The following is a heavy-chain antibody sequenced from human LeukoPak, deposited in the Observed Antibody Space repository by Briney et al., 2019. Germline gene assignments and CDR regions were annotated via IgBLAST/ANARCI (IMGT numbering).Heavy chain of an antibody. D-gene: IGHD1-1*01. CDR1: GYTLSDNY. J-gene: IGHJ4*02. CDR3: ARRYLYYFDY. CDR2: INPSGGST. V-gene: IGHV1-46*01. Sequence: ASVKVSCKASGYTLSDNYLHWVRQAPGQGLEWMGIINPSGGSTSFAQKFQGRVTMTRDMSTSTVYMELSSLRSEDTAVYYCARRYLYYFDYWGQGTLVTVSS.